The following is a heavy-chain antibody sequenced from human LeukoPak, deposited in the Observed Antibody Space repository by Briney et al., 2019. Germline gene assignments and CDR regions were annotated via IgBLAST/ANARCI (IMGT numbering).Heavy chain of an antibody. CDR3: ARDQGGGSYVPLYFDY. V-gene: IGHV3-30*04. CDR2: ISYDGSNK. CDR1: GFTFSSYA. D-gene: IGHD1-26*01. J-gene: IGHJ4*02. Sequence: GGSLRLSCAASGFTFSSYAMHWVRQAPGKGLEWVAVISYDGSNKYYADSVKGRFTISRDNSKNTLYLQMNSLRAEDTAVYYCARDQGGGSYVPLYFDYWGQGTLVTVSS.